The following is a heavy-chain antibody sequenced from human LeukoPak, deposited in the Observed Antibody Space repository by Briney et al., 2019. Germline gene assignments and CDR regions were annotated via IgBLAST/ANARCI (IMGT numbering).Heavy chain of an antibody. CDR2: ISSYNGNT. CDR1: GYIFTSYG. D-gene: IGHD1-1*01. CDR3: ARGRSPTQTENYYYYYMDV. V-gene: IGHV1-18*01. Sequence: ASVKVSCKASGYIFTSYGINWVRQAPGQGLEWMGWISSYNGNTHYAQILQGRVTMTTDTSTSTAYMELRSLRSDDTAVYYCARGRSPTQTENYYYYYMDVWGKGTTVTVSS. J-gene: IGHJ6*03.